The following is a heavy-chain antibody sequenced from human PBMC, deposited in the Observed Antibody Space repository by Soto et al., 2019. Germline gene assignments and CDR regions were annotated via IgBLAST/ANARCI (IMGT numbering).Heavy chain of an antibody. J-gene: IGHJ4*02. Sequence: QITLKESGPTLVKPTQTLTLTCTFSGFSLSTSGVGVGWIRQPPGKALEWLALIYWDDDKRYSPSLKSRLTITKDTSKNQVVLTMTNMDPVDTATYFCAHRLCDSSCYWDVGYFDYWGRGTLVTVSS. D-gene: IGHD3-22*01. V-gene: IGHV2-5*02. CDR2: IYWDDDK. CDR1: GFSLSTSGVG. CDR3: AHRLCDSSCYWDVGYFDY.